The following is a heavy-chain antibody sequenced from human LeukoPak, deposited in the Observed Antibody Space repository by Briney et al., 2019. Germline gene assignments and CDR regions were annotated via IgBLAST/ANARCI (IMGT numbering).Heavy chain of an antibody. V-gene: IGHV4-4*02. CDR3: ASLVPYYYDSSGYYSVYYFDY. CDR1: GGSISSSNW. CDR2: IYHSGST. J-gene: IGHJ4*02. Sequence: SETLSLTCAVSGGSISSSNWWSWVRQPPGKGLEWIGEIYHSGSTNYNPSLKSRVTISVDKSKNQFSLKLSSVTAADTAVYYCASLVPYYYDSSGYYSVYYFDYWGQGTLVTVSS. D-gene: IGHD3-22*01.